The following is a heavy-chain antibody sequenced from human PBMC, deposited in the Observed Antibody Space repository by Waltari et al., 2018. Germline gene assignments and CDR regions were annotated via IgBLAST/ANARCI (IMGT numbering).Heavy chain of an antibody. CDR2: VHVSGRT. D-gene: IGHD2-15*01. Sequence: QVQLQESGPGLVKPSGTLSAPCAVSADSISPRYWWSWVRQPPGKGREWIGQVHVSGRTNYNPSLESRVTVSIDTSTNQLSLRVTSATAADTAVYFCARDRGRGLFLDSWGQGTLVTVSP. CDR3: ARDRGRGLFLDS. V-gene: IGHV4-4*02. J-gene: IGHJ4*02. CDR1: ADSISPRYW.